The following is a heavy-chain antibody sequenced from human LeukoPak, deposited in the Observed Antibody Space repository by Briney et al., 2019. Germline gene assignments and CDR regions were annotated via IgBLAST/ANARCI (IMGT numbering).Heavy chain of an antibody. CDR1: GGSSSSYF. V-gene: IGHV4-59*13. CDR2: INDSGST. CDR3: ARDFRSDYGDYVGLYY. Sequence: SETRSLTRTVCGGSSSSYFWSWIRQSLGKVREGLGCINDSGSTNYNPSLKSRVTISVDSSKNQFSRKLSSVTAADTAVYYCARDFRSDYGDYVGLYYWGQGTLVTVS. D-gene: IGHD4-17*01. J-gene: IGHJ4*02.